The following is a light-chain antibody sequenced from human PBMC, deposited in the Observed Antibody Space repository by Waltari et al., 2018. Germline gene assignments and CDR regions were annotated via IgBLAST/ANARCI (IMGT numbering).Light chain of an antibody. J-gene: IGLJ3*02. CDR1: SDDVGNYNL. V-gene: IGLV2-23*01. CDR2: EST. Sequence: QSALTQPASVSGSPGQSVTISCTETSDDVGNYNLVSWYQQPPGKVPQLMSYESTKRPSGFSNRFSGSKSGNTASLTISGLQAEDEADYYCCSFASTSTLNWVFGGGTKLTVL. CDR3: CSFASTSTLNWV.